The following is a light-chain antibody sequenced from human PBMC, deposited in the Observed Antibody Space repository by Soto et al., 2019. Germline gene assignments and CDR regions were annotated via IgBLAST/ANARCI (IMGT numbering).Light chain of an antibody. CDR1: SSDY. V-gene: IGLV2-8*01. Sequence: QSALTQPPSASGSPGQSVTISCTGTSSDYVSWYQQHPGKAPKLIIYEVYNRPSRVPDRFSGSKSGNTASLTVSGLQAEDEADYYCSSYAGSNSLLFGGGTQLTVL. CDR3: SSYAGSNSLL. J-gene: IGLJ2*01. CDR2: EVY.